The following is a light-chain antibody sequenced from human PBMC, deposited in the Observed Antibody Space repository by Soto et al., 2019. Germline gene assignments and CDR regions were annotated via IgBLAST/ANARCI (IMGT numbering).Light chain of an antibody. V-gene: IGLV1-40*01. CDR3: QSYDSSLSGVV. Sequence: SCTGSSSNIGAGYDVHWYQQLPGTAPKLLIYGNSNRPSGVPDRFSGSKSGTSASLAITGLQAEDEADYYCQSYDSSLSGVVFGGGTQLTVL. J-gene: IGLJ2*01. CDR1: SSNIGAGYD. CDR2: GNS.